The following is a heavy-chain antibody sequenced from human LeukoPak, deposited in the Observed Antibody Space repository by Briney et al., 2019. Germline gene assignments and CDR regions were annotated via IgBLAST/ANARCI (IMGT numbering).Heavy chain of an antibody. V-gene: IGHV4-38-2*01. CDR2: IYHSGST. Sequence: SETLSLTCAVSGYSISSGYYWGGIRQPPGKGLEWIGSIYHSGSTYYNPSLKSRVTISVDTSKNQFSLKLSSVTAADTAVYYCARPEGGLNFRWFDPSARGTLVTVSS. D-gene: IGHD1-14*01. CDR1: GYSISSGYY. CDR3: ARPEGGLNFRWFDP. J-gene: IGHJ5*02.